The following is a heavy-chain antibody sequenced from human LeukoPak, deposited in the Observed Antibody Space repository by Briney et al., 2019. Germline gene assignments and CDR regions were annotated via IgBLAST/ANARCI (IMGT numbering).Heavy chain of an antibody. CDR2: ISSNSITI. J-gene: IGHJ4*02. V-gene: IGHV3-48*02. CDR1: GLSFNIYS. D-gene: IGHD3-16*01. CDR3: AKDGGDFDY. Sequence: GGSLRLSCAASGLSFNIYSMSWVRQAPGKGLEWISYISSNSITIFYADAVKGRFTISRDNAKNSVYLQMNSLRDEDTALYYCAKDGGDFDYWGQGTLVTVSS.